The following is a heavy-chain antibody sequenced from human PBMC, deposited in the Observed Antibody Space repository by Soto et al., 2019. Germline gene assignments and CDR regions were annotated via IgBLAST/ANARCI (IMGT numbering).Heavy chain of an antibody. V-gene: IGHV1-2*02. D-gene: IGHD3-16*01. CDR1: GYTFTDYY. CDR3: ARDAFYYASTKGDGTVDY. Sequence: QVQLVQSGAEVEKPGASVKVSCKVSGYTFTDYYMHWVRQVPGQGLEWMGWIDPDSGATKYAQKFQGRVTMTRDKSASTAYMELAWLKPEDTAMYYCARDAFYYASTKGDGTVDYWGQGTLLTVSS. J-gene: IGHJ4*02. CDR2: IDPDSGAT.